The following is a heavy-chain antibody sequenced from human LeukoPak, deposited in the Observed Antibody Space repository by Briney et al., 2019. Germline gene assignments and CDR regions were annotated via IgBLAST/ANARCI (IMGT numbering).Heavy chain of an antibody. CDR1: GYTFTVYY. Sequence: GASVTVSCKASGYTFTVYYMHWVRQAPGQGLEWMGWINPNSGGTNYAQKFQGRVTMTRDTSISTAYMELSRLRSDDTAVYYCARDVVRGVRVCDYWGQGTLVTVSS. CDR3: ARDVVRGVRVCDY. D-gene: IGHD3-10*01. V-gene: IGHV1-2*02. J-gene: IGHJ4*02. CDR2: INPNSGGT.